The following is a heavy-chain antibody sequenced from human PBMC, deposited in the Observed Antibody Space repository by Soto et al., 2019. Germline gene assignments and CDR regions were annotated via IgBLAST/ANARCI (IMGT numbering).Heavy chain of an antibody. CDR3: ARVGDIVVVEAARGGMDV. J-gene: IGHJ6*02. Sequence: QVLLVQSGAEVKKPGSSVKVSCKASGDTFSTYAISWVRQAPGQGLEGMGGINPIFGVANYGQKFQGRVTITADQSTRTAYMELSSLRSEDTAVYDCARVGDIVVVEAARGGMDVWGQGTMVIVSS. V-gene: IGHV1-69*17. CDR1: GDTFSTYA. CDR2: INPIFGVA. D-gene: IGHD2-15*01.